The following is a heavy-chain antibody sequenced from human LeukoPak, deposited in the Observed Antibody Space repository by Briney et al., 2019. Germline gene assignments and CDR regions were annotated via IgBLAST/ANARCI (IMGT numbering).Heavy chain of an antibody. CDR2: VNQDGSEK. J-gene: IGHJ4*02. Sequence: PGGSLRLSCTVSGFMFSRFWMSWVRQAPGKGLEWVANVNQDGSEKYYVDSVKGRFTISRDNAKKSLYLQMNSLRAEDTAVYYCVRVDFLSGSYYWGQGTLVTVSS. D-gene: IGHD3-3*01. CDR1: GFMFSRFW. CDR3: VRVDFLSGSYY. V-gene: IGHV3-7*01.